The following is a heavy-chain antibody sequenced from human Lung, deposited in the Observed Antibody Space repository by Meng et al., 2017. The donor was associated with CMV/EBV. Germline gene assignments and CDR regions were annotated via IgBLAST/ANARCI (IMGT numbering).Heavy chain of an antibody. D-gene: IGHD1-26*01. Sequence: SCAASGFSISPYAMQWVSQAPGKGLEWVAVISFDASNKRYADSVKGRFAISRDNSKDTLYLEMNSLRTEDTAVYNCARDAVVGPTSRSGIGYFDQWXQGTLVTVSS. CDR3: ARDAVVGPTSRSGIGYFDQ. J-gene: IGHJ4*02. V-gene: IGHV3-30*01. CDR1: GFSISPYA. CDR2: ISFDASNK.